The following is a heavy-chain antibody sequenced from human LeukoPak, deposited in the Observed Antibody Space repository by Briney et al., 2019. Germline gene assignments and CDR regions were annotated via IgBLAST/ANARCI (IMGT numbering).Heavy chain of an antibody. J-gene: IGHJ3*02. CDR1: GFTFDDYA. D-gene: IGHD6-19*01. V-gene: IGHV3-9*01. Sequence: GGSLRLSCAASGFTFDDYAMHWVRQAPGKGLEWVSGISWNSGSIGYADSVKGRFTISRDNAKNSLYLQMNSLRAEDTALYYCAKGIPSSGWDDAFDIWGQGTMVTVSS. CDR3: AKGIPSSGWDDAFDI. CDR2: ISWNSGSI.